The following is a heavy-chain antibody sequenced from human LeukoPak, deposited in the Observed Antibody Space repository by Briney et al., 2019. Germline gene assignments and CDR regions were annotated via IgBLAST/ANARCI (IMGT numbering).Heavy chain of an antibody. V-gene: IGHV3-23*01. D-gene: IGHD3-10*01. J-gene: IGHJ4*02. CDR1: GFTFSSYA. Sequence: GGSLRLSCAASGFTFSSYAMSWVRQAPGKGLEWVSAISGSGDSTYYAASVRGWFTISRDYFKNTLYLQMNSLRSEDTAVYYCAKTGPGGSFDYWGQGTLVTVFS. CDR2: ISGSGDST. CDR3: AKTGPGGSFDY.